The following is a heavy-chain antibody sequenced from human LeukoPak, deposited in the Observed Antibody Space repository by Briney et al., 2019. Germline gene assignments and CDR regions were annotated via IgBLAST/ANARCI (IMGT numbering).Heavy chain of an antibody. Sequence: PGGSLRLSCAASGFTFSSYWMHRVRQAPGKGLVWVSRINSDGITTSYADSVKGRFTISRDNTKNTLYLQMNSLRAEDTAVYYCARIGASVGAIDYWGQGTLVTVSS. CDR3: ARIGASVGAIDY. V-gene: IGHV3-74*01. J-gene: IGHJ4*02. CDR1: GFTFSSYW. D-gene: IGHD1-26*01. CDR2: INSDGITT.